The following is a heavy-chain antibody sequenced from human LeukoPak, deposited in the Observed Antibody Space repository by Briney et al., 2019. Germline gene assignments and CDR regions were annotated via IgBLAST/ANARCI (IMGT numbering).Heavy chain of an antibody. CDR1: GGSISSGSYY. V-gene: IGHV4-61*02. D-gene: IGHD1-1*01. J-gene: IGHJ4*02. CDR3: ARGGNWNGLFDY. CDR2: IYTSGST. Sequence: SETLSLTCTVSGGSISSGSYYWSWIRQPAGKGLEWIGRIYTSGSTNYNPSLNSRVTISVDTSKNQFSLKLSSVTAADTAVYYCARGGNWNGLFDYWGQGTLVTVSS.